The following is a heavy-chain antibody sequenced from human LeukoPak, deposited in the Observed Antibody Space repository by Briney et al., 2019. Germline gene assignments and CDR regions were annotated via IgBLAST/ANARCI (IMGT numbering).Heavy chain of an antibody. CDR3: AREGYYDSSGQIDY. J-gene: IGHJ4*02. D-gene: IGHD3-22*01. V-gene: IGHV3-74*03. CDR1: GFTFSNYW. Sequence: GGSLRLSCAASGFTFSNYWMHWVRQAPGKGLVWVSHINSDGSGTTYADSVKGRFTISRDNAKNTLYLQMNRLRAVDTAVYYCAREGYYDSSGQIDYWGQGTLVTVSS. CDR2: INSDGSGT.